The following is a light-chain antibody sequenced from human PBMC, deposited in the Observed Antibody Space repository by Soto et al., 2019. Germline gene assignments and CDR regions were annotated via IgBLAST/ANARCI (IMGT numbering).Light chain of an antibody. V-gene: IGKV1-5*01. CDR3: QQYSSLWT. CDR2: DTS. J-gene: IGKJ1*01. Sequence: DIQMTQSPSTLSASVGDRVTITCRASQSISSWLAWYQQKPGKAPNLLIYDTSSLQSGVPPRFSGSRYGTEFTLTISSLQPDDFAIYYCQQYSSLWTFGQGTRVEI. CDR1: QSISSW.